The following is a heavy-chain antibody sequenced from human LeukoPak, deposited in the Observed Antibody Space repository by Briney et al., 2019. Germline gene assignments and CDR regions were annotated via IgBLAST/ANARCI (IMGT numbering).Heavy chain of an antibody. CDR3: ARDYIGGYAPFDP. Sequence: SVKVSCKASGDTFSSYAISWVRQAPGQGLEWMGGIIPIFGTANYAQKFQGRVTITTDESTSTAYMELGSLRSEDTAVYYCARDYIGGYAPFDPWGQGTLVTVSS. CDR2: IIPIFGTA. D-gene: IGHD3-22*01. CDR1: GDTFSSYA. J-gene: IGHJ5*02. V-gene: IGHV1-69*05.